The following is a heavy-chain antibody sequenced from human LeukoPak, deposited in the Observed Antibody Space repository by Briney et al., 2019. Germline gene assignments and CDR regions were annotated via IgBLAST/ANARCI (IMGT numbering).Heavy chain of an antibody. CDR1: GDSVSSNSAA. V-gene: IGHV6-1*01. J-gene: IGHJ4*02. CDR2: TYYRSKWYN. Sequence: SQTLSLICAISGDSVSSNSAAWNWIRQSPSRGLEWLGRTYYRSKWYNDYAVSVKSRITINPDTSKNQFSLQLNSVTPEDTAVYYCARGSGYSSSWYPNYFDYWGQGTLVTVSS. CDR3: ARGSGYSSSWYPNYFDY. D-gene: IGHD6-13*01.